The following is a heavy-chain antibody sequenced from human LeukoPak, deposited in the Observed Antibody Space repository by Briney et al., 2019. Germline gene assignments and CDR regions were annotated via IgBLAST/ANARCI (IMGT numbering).Heavy chain of an antibody. J-gene: IGHJ6*02. CDR3: AKGVQSLYYYGMDV. Sequence: PGGSLRLSCAASGFTFSSYAMSWVRQAPGKGLEWVSAISGSDGSTYYADSVKGRFTISRDNSKNTLYLQMNSLRAEDTAVYYCAKGVQSLYYYGMDVWGQGTTVTVSS. D-gene: IGHD1-1*01. V-gene: IGHV3-23*01. CDR2: ISGSDGST. CDR1: GFTFSSYA.